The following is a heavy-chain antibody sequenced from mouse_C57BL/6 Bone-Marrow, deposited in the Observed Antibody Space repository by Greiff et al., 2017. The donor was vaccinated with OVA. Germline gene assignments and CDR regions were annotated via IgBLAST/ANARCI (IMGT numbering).Heavy chain of an antibody. V-gene: IGHV1-64*01. D-gene: IGHD2-3*01. Sequence: QVQLQQPGAELVKPGASVKLSCKASGYTFTSYWMHWVKQRPGQGLEWIGMIHPNSGSTNYNEKFKIKATLTVDKSSSTAYMQLSSLTSEDSAVYYCARSRGYSLFDYWGQGTTLTVSS. CDR2: IHPNSGST. CDR3: ARSRGYSLFDY. CDR1: GYTFTSYW. J-gene: IGHJ2*01.